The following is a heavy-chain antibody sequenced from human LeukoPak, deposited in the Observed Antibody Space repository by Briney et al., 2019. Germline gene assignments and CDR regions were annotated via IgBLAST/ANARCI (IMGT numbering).Heavy chain of an antibody. Sequence: GRSLRLSCAASGFTFSSYAMHWVRQAPGKGLEWVAVISYDGSNKYYADSVKGRFTISRDNSKNTLYLQMNSLRAEDTAVYYCARDPAFDCSSTSYYSDAFDIWGQGTMVTVSS. CDR1: GFTFSSYA. CDR3: ARDPAFDCSSTSYYSDAFDI. CDR2: ISYDGSNK. V-gene: IGHV3-30*04. J-gene: IGHJ3*02. D-gene: IGHD2-2*01.